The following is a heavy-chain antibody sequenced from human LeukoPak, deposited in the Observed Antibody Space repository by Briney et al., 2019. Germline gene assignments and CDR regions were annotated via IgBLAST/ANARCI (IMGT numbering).Heavy chain of an antibody. D-gene: IGHD1-26*01. V-gene: IGHV4-34*01. CDR3: ARLKWEETTFRNFYYGMDV. Sequence: PGGSLRLSCAASGFTFSSYWMSWVRQAPGKGLEWIGEIDQSGSAHYKSSLRSRLTMSVDTSKNQFSLRLTSVTAADTAVYFCARLKWEETTFRNFYYGMDVWGQGTTVIVSS. CDR1: GFTFSSYW. CDR2: IDQSGSA. J-gene: IGHJ6*02.